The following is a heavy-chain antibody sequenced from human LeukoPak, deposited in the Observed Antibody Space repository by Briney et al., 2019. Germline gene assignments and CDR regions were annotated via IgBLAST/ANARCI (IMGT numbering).Heavy chain of an antibody. Sequence: GESPKIFCKGSGYSFTSYWIAWVRQMPGKDLEWMGIIHPGDSDTRYSPSFQGQVTISADKSISTAYLQWSSLKASDTAMYYCARRGSSWYSADNWGQGTLVTVSS. V-gene: IGHV5-51*01. D-gene: IGHD6-13*01. CDR3: ARRGSSWYSADN. J-gene: IGHJ4*02. CDR2: IHPGDSDT. CDR1: GYSFTSYW.